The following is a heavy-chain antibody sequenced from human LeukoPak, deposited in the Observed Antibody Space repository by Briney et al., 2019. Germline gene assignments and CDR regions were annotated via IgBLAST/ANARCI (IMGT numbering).Heavy chain of an antibody. D-gene: IGHD3-10*01. CDR3: ARDRDYYYGSGNSFDY. CDR1: GYTFTSYG. Sequence: ASVTVSCKSSGYTFTSYGISWVRQAPEQGLEWMGWISAYNGNTNYAQKLQGRVTMTTDTSTSTAYMELRSLRSDDTAVYYCARDRDYYYGSGNSFDYWGQGTLVTVSS. J-gene: IGHJ4*02. CDR2: ISAYNGNT. V-gene: IGHV1-18*01.